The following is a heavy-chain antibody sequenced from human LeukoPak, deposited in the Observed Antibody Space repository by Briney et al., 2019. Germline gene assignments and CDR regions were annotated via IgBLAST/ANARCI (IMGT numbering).Heavy chain of an antibody. Sequence: PGGSLRLSCAASKFTFSIYSMNWVRQAPGKGLEWVSYISSGSSTIYYADSVKGRFTTSRDNAKNSLYLQMNSLRDEDTAVYYCARDSRIAVAGNYYYGMDVWGQGTTVTVSS. J-gene: IGHJ6*02. D-gene: IGHD6-19*01. CDR2: ISSGSSTI. CDR3: ARDSRIAVAGNYYYGMDV. CDR1: KFTFSIYS. V-gene: IGHV3-48*02.